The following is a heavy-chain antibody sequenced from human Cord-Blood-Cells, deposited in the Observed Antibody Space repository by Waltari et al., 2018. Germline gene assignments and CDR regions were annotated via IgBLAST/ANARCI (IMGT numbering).Heavy chain of an antibody. D-gene: IGHD7-27*01. CDR1: GRSISSGGYY. J-gene: IGHJ6*02. V-gene: IGHV4-31*03. Sequence: QLQLQESGPGLVKPSQTLSLTCPVSGRSISSGGYYWSWIRQHPGKGLEWIGYIYYSGSTYYNPSLKSRVTISVDTSKNQFSLKLSSVTAADTAVYYCAGLILGFLKLGRDVWGQGTTVTVSS. CDR3: AGLILGFLKLGRDV. CDR2: IYYSGST.